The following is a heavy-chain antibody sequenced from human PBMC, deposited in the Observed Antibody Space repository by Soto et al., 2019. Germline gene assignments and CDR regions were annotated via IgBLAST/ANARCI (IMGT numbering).Heavy chain of an antibody. J-gene: IGHJ6*02. Sequence: SVKVSCKASGGTFSSYAISWVRQAPGQGLEWMGGIIPIFGTANYAQKFQGRVTITADESTSTAYMELSSLRSEDTAVYYCASDLSCRCSTSCSPPYYYYGMDVWGQGTTVTVSS. D-gene: IGHD2-2*01. CDR3: ASDLSCRCSTSCSPPYYYYGMDV. CDR1: GGTFSSYA. V-gene: IGHV1-69*13. CDR2: IIPIFGTA.